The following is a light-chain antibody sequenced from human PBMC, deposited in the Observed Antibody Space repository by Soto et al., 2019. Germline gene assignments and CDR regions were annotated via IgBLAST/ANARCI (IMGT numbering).Light chain of an antibody. CDR3: QQLNSYPLT. CDR1: QTINSW. J-gene: IGKJ4*01. V-gene: IGKV1-5*01. Sequence: GDRVTITCRASQTINSWLAWYQQKPGKAPKVLIFDASSLKTGVPSRFSGSGSGTEFTLTISNLQPDDFATYYCQQLNSYPLTFGGGTKVDIK. CDR2: DAS.